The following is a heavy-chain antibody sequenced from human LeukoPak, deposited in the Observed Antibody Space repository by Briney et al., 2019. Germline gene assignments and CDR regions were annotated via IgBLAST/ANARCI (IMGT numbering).Heavy chain of an antibody. D-gene: IGHD3-16*01. J-gene: IGHJ4*02. Sequence: GGSLRLSCAASGFTFSDYYMSWIRQAPGKGLEWVSYISSSGSTIYYADSVKGRFTISRDDSRNTVYLELSNLRVEDTAIYYCAKASWVSSADAVLWGQGTLVIVSS. V-gene: IGHV3-11*01. CDR3: AKASWVSSADAVL. CDR2: ISSSGSTI. CDR1: GFTFSDYY.